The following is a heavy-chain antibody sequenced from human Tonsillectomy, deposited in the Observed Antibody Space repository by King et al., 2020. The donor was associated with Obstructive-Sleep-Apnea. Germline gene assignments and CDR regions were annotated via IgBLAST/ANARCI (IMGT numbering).Heavy chain of an antibody. CDR2: IYYSGST. V-gene: IGHV4-30-4*01. CDR1: GGSISSGDYY. D-gene: IGHD3-10*01. J-gene: IGHJ4*02. Sequence: QLQESGPGLVKPSQTLSLTCTVSGGSISSGDYYWSWIRQPPGKGLEWIGYIYYSGSTYYNPSLKSRVTISVDTSKNQFSLKLSSVTAADTAVYYCARDGGRDYYGSGSYYYFDYWGQGTLVTVSS. CDR3: ARDGGRDYYGSGSYYYFDY.